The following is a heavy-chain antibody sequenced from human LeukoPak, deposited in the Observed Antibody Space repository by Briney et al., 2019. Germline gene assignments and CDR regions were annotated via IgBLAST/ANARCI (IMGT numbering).Heavy chain of an antibody. CDR3: AKAPALYCSSTTCSNWFDP. V-gene: IGHV3-30*02. Sequence: GGPLRLSCAASGFTFSSYGMHWVRQAPGKGLEWVTFIRFDGSNKYYTDSVKGRFTISRDNSKNTLYLQMNSLRAEDTAVYYCAKAPALYCSSTTCSNWFDPWGQGTLVTVSS. CDR1: GFTFSSYG. CDR2: IRFDGSNK. D-gene: IGHD2-2*01. J-gene: IGHJ5*02.